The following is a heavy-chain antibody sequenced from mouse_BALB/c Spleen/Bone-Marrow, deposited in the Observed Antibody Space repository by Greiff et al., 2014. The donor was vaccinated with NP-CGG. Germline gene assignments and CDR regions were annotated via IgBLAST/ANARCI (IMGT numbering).Heavy chain of an antibody. CDR3: AREYGNYNYALDY. D-gene: IGHD2-10*02. Sequence: QVQLQQSGAELVRPGASVKLSCTTSGYIFTSYWIHWVKQRSGQGLEWIARIYPGTGTTFYNEKFKGKATLTADQSSSTAYLQHSSLKSEDSAVYFCAREYGNYNYALDYWGQGTSVTVSS. CDR1: GYIFTSYW. V-gene: IGHV1S132*01. CDR2: IYPGTGTT. J-gene: IGHJ4*01.